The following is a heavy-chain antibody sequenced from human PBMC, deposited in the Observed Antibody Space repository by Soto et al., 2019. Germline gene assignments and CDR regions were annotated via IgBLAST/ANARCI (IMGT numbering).Heavy chain of an antibody. CDR2: IYYSGST. CDR1: GGSISRYY. Sequence: SEALSLTCTVSGGSISRYYWSWIRQPPGKGLEWIGYIYYSGSTYYNPSLKSRVTISVDTSKNQFSLKLSSVTAADTAVYYCAHGSSGTHLDSWGHATLITVSS. CDR3: AHGSSGTHLDS. V-gene: IGHV4-59*06. D-gene: IGHD6-13*01. J-gene: IGHJ5*01.